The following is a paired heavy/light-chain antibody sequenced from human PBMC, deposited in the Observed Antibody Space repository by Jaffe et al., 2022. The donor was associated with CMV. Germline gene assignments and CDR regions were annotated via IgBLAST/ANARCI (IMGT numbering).Heavy chain of an antibody. CDR3: ARKGTGAYSPFDY. CDR2: IYYSGAT. D-gene: IGHD2-21*01. CDR1: GDSISSYY. V-gene: IGHV4-59*01. Sequence: QVQMQESGPGLVKPSETLSLTCTVSGDSISSYYWSWVRQPPGKGLEWIANIYYSGATNYNPSLKSRATISLDTSKYQFSLKLSSVTAADTAVYYCARKGTGAYSPFDYWGQGTLVTVSS. J-gene: IGHJ4*02.
Light chain of an antibody. CDR1: SSDVGSYNL. J-gene: IGLJ3*02. CDR2: EVS. CDR3: CSYAGSSTWV. Sequence: QSALTQPASVSGSPGQSITISCTGTSSDVGSYNLVSWYQQHPGKAPKLMIYEVSKRPSGVSNRFSGSKSGNRASLTISGLQTEDEADYYCCSYAGSSTWVFGGGTKLTVL. V-gene: IGLV2-23*02.